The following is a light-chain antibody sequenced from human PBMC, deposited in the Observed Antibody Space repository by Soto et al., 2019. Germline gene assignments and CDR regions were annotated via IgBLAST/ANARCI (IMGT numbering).Light chain of an antibody. V-gene: IGKV3-20*01. J-gene: IGKJ3*01. Sequence: EIVLTQSPGTLSLSPGERATLSCRASQSVSSRYLAWYQQKPGQAPRLLLYDASYRAPGIPDRFSGSGSGPDFTLTISRLEPEDFAVYYCQQYGSSYTFGPGTKVDIK. CDR3: QQYGSSYT. CDR1: QSVSSRY. CDR2: DAS.